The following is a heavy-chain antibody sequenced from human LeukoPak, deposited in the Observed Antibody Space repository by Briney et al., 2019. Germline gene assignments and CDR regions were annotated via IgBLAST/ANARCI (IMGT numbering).Heavy chain of an antibody. V-gene: IGHV3-21*01. CDR1: GFTFSTYS. CDR2: ISSSSTYI. J-gene: IGHJ4*02. D-gene: IGHD4-17*01. Sequence: GGSLRLSCAASGFTFSTYSMNWVRQAPGKGLEWVSSISSSSTYIYYADSVKGRFTISRDNAKDSLYLQMNTLRAEDTAVYYCARDRTTVTTFDYWGQGTLVTVSS. CDR3: ARDRTTVTTFDY.